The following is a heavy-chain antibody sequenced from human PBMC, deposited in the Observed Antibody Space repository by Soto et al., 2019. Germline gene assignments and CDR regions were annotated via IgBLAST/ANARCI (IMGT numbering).Heavy chain of an antibody. Sequence: ASVKVSCKASGYTFTGYYMHWVRQAPGQGLEWMGWINPNSGGTNYAQKFQGWVTMTRDTSFSTAYMELSRLRSDDTAVDYCAISIAARPVDSSGSLPGGAFDIWGQGTMVTVSS. D-gene: IGHD6-6*01. CDR3: AISIAARPVDSSGSLPGGAFDI. CDR2: INPNSGGT. J-gene: IGHJ3*02. V-gene: IGHV1-2*04. CDR1: GYTFTGYY.